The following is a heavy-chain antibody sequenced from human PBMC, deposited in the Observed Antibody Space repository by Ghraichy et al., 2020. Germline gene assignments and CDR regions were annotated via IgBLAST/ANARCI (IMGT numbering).Heavy chain of an antibody. CDR1: GGSFSGYY. V-gene: IGHV4-34*01. J-gene: IGHJ4*02. Sequence: SETLSLTCAVYGGSFSGYYWSWIRQPPGKGLEWIGEINHSGSTNYNPSLKSRVTISVDTSKNQFSLKLSSVTAADTAVYYCARGEERAVAGTCWGQGTLVTVSS. D-gene: IGHD6-19*01. CDR3: ARGEERAVAGTC. CDR2: INHSGST.